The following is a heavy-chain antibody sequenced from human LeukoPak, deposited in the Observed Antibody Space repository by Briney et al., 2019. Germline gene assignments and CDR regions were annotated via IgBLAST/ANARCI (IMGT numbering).Heavy chain of an antibody. D-gene: IGHD3-9*01. CDR3: ARDVIYYDILTGHPRASNWFDP. J-gene: IGHJ5*02. CDR1: GGTFSSYA. V-gene: IGHV1-69*05. CDR2: IIPIFGTA. Sequence: SVKVSCKASGGTFSSYAISWVRQAPGQGLEWMGGIIPIFGTANYAQKFQGRVTITTDESTSTAYMELSSLRSEDTAVYYCARDVIYYDILTGHPRASNWFDPWGQGTLVTVSS.